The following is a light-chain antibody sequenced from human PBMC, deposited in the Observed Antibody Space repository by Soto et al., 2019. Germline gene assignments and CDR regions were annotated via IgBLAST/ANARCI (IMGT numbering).Light chain of an antibody. CDR1: QSVSSSY. Sequence: EIVLTQSPATLSLSPGERATLSCRASQSVSSSYLAWYQQKPGQAPRLLIYGASSRATGIPDRFSGSGSGTDFTLIINRLQPEDFALYFCQHYGRGSPIAFGLGTRLEIK. V-gene: IGKV3-20*01. CDR2: GAS. CDR3: QHYGRGSPIA. J-gene: IGKJ5*01.